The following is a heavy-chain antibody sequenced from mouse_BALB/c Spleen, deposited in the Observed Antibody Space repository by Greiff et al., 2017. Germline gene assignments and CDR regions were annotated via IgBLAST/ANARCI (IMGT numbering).Heavy chain of an antibody. CDR2: IYPGDGDT. V-gene: IGHV1-87*01. J-gene: IGHJ3*01. D-gene: IGHD2-4*01. CDR3: AIEDYVVAWFAY. CDR1: GYTFTSYW. Sequence: VQLQQSGAELVRPGASVKLSCKASGYTFTSYWMQWVKQRPGQGLEWIGAIYPGDGDTRYTQKFKGKATLTADKSSSTAYMQLSSLASEDSAVYYCAIEDYVVAWFAYWGQGTLVTVSA.